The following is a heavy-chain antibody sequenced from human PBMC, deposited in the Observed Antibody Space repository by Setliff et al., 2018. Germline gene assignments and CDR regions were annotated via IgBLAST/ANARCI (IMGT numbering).Heavy chain of an antibody. CDR3: ARVRNTQNGFFDY. D-gene: IGHD1-1*01. V-gene: IGHV4-59*12. CDR2: IYYSGST. J-gene: IGHJ4*02. CDR1: GGSISSYY. Sequence: PSETLSLTCTVSGGSISSYYWSWIRQPPGKGLEWIGYIYYSGSTNYNPSLKSRVTISVDRSKNQFSLRLTSVTAADTAIYYCARVRNTQNGFFDYWSQGTLVTVSS.